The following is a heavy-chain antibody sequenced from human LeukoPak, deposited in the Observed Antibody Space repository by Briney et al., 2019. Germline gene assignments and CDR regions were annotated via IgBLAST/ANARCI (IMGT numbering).Heavy chain of an antibody. Sequence: GASVKVSCKASGYTFTGYYMHWVRQAPGQGLEWMGWINPNSGGTNYAQKFQGRVTMTRDTPVSTAYMELSRLRSDDTAVYYCARDLGITGSQWVMDVWGKGTTVTVSS. CDR2: INPNSGGT. CDR1: GYTFTGYY. V-gene: IGHV1-2*02. D-gene: IGHD1-20*01. J-gene: IGHJ6*03. CDR3: ARDLGITGSQWVMDV.